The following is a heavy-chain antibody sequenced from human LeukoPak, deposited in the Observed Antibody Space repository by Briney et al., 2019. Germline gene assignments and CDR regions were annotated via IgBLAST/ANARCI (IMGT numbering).Heavy chain of an antibody. CDR1: GGSFSGYY. CDR3: ARGLRLLEWFIRSNYFDY. D-gene: IGHD3-3*01. Sequence: KPSETLSLTCAVYGGSFSGYYWSWIRQPPGKGLEWIGEINHSGSTNYNPSLKSRVTISVDTSKNQFSLKLSSVTAADTAVYYCARGLRLLEWFIRSNYFDYWGQGTLVTVSS. CDR2: INHSGST. V-gene: IGHV4-34*01. J-gene: IGHJ4*02.